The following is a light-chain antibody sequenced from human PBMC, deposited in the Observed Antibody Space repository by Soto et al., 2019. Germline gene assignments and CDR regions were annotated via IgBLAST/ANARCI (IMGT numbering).Light chain of an antibody. V-gene: IGKV1-12*01. CDR2: AAS. Sequence: EIQMTQSPSSVSASVGDRVPLTCRASQDLRSWVAWYQQKPGKAPKLLIYAASSLQSGVPSRFSGSGSGTEFTLTISNLQPDDFATYFCQQVHSFPPRLTFGGGTKVDIK. J-gene: IGKJ4*01. CDR3: QQVHSFPPRLT. CDR1: QDLRSW.